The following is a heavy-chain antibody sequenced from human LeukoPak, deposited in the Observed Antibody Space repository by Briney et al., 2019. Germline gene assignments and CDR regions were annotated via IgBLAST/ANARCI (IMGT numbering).Heavy chain of an antibody. J-gene: IGHJ4*02. D-gene: IGHD3-3*01. CDR3: AKEQTSRHQLLAIYLEWLLPLDY. Sequence: PGGSLRLSCAASGFTFSSYAMSWVRQAPGKGLEWVSAISGSGGSTYYADSVKGRFTIPRDNSKNTLYLQMNSLRAEDTAVYYCAKEQTSRHQLLAIYLEWLLPLDYWGQGTLVTVSS. V-gene: IGHV3-23*01. CDR2: ISGSGGST. CDR1: GFTFSSYA.